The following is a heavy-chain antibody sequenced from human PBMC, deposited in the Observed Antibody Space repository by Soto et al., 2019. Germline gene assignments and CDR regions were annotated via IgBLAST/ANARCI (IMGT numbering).Heavy chain of an antibody. Sequence: GASVKVSCKASGYTFTSYGISWVRQAPGQGLEWMGWISAYNGNTNYVQNLQGRVTMTTDTSTSTAYMELRSLRSDDTAVYYCARAPDAATAEPDFWGQGTLVTVSS. CDR1: GYTFTSYG. CDR2: ISAYNGNT. J-gene: IGHJ4*02. CDR3: ARAPDAATAEPDF. D-gene: IGHD6-13*01. V-gene: IGHV1-18*01.